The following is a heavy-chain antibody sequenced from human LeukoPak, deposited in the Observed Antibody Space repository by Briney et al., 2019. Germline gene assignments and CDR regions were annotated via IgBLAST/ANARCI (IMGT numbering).Heavy chain of an antibody. CDR3: ARTTTSFDD. CDR2: ISYSGST. CDR1: GGSISSYY. J-gene: IGHJ4*02. Sequence: SETLSLTCTVSGGSISSYYWSWIRQPPGKGLEWIGYISYSGSTNYNPSLRSRVTISLDTSKNQFSLNLSSVTAADTAVYYCARTTTSFDDWGQGTLVTVSS. D-gene: IGHD1-26*01. V-gene: IGHV4-59*01.